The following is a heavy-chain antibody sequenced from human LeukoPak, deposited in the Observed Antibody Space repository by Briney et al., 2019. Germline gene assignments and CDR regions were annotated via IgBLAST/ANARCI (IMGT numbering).Heavy chain of an antibody. Sequence: RPSETLSLTCAVYGGSFSGYYWSWIRQPPGKGLEWIGEINHSGSTNYNPSLKSRVTISVDTSKNQFSLKLSSVTAADTAVYYCASSQGDFWSGYYPRLDPWGQGTLVTVSS. CDR1: GGSFSGYY. J-gene: IGHJ5*02. D-gene: IGHD3-3*01. CDR3: ASSQGDFWSGYYPRLDP. V-gene: IGHV4-34*01. CDR2: INHSGST.